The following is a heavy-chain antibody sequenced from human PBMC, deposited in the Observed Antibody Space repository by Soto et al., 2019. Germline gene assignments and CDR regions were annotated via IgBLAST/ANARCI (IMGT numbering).Heavy chain of an antibody. CDR2: ISAYNGNT. CDR3: ARVHHFIAAAGLDY. CDR1: GYTFTSYG. J-gene: IGHJ4*02. D-gene: IGHD6-13*01. V-gene: IGHV1-18*01. Sequence: GASVKVSCKASGYTFTSYGISWVRQAPGQGLEWMGWISAYNGNTNYAQKLQGRVTMTTDTSTSTAYMELRSLRSDDTAVYYCARVHHFIAAAGLDYWGQGTLVTVSS.